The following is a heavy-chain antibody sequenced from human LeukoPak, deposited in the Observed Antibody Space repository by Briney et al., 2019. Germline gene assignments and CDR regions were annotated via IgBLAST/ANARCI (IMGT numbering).Heavy chain of an antibody. CDR3: ARASSKQLAGYLPDGFDI. V-gene: IGHV3-21*01. CDR2: ISSSGTYV. J-gene: IGHJ3*02. CDR1: GFIFRSHW. D-gene: IGHD3-9*01. Sequence: GGSLRLSCVASGFIFRSHWMKWVRQAPGKGLGWVSSISSSGTYVYYADSVKGRFTISRDNAKNSLSLQMNSLRADDAAVYYCARASSKQLAGYLPDGFDIWGQGTMVTVSS.